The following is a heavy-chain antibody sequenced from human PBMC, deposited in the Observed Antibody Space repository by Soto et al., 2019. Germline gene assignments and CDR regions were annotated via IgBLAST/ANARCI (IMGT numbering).Heavy chain of an antibody. CDR1: GFTVSSYA. CDR3: AKGPHSSGWHYFDY. D-gene: IGHD6-19*01. CDR2: VTGSGDNT. J-gene: IGHJ4*02. V-gene: IGHV3-23*01. Sequence: PGGSLRLSCAAPGFTVSSYAMSWVRQAPGKGLEWVSTVTGSGDNTYYADSVKGRFTISRDNSENTLYLQMISLRAEDVAIYYCAKGPHSSGWHYFDYWGQGTLVTVSS.